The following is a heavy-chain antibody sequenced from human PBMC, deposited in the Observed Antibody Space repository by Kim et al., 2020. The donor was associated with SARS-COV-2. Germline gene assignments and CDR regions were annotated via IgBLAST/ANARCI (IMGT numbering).Heavy chain of an antibody. CDR3: AKDLIGVV. CDR2: GGST. J-gene: IGHJ4*02. V-gene: IGHV3-23*01. Sequence: GGSTYYADSVKGRFTISRDNSKNTLYLQMNSLRAEDTAVYYCAKDLIGVVRGQGTLVTVSS. D-gene: IGHD2-21*01.